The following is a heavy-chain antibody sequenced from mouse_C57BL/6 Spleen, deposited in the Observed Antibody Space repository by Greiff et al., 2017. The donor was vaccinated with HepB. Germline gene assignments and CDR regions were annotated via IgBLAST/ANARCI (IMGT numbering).Heavy chain of an antibody. CDR3: ARSEGVRRGAAYAMDY. D-gene: IGHD2-14*01. J-gene: IGHJ4*01. CDR1: GYTFTDYN. CDR2: INPNNGGT. V-gene: IGHV1-22*01. Sequence: EVQLQQSGPELVKPGASVKMSCKASGYTFTDYNMHWVKQSHGKSLEWIGYINPNNGGTSYNQKFKGKATLTVNKSSSTAYMELRSLTSADSAVYYCARSEGVRRGAAYAMDYWGQGTSVTVSS.